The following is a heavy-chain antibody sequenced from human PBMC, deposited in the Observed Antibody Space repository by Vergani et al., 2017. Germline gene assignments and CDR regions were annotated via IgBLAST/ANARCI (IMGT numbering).Heavy chain of an antibody. Sequence: EVQLVESGGGLVKPGGSLRLSCAASGFTFSSYSMNWVRQAPGKGLEWVSSISSSSSYIYYADSVKGRFTISRDNSKNTLYLQMNSLRAEDTAVYYCAKDRLPQQNWFDPWGQGTLVTVSS. J-gene: IGHJ5*02. V-gene: IGHV3-21*04. D-gene: IGHD2-15*01. CDR2: ISSSSSYI. CDR1: GFTFSSYS. CDR3: AKDRLPQQNWFDP.